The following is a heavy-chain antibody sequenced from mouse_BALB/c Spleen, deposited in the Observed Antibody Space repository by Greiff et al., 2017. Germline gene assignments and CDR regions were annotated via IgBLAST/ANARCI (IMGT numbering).Heavy chain of an antibody. V-gene: IGHV2-9*02. J-gene: IGHJ2*01. CDR3: AREDYDYFYFDY. CDR1: GFSLTSYG. CDR2: IWAGGST. D-gene: IGHD2-4*01. Sequence: QVQLKESGPGLVAPSQSLSITCTVSGFSLTSYGVHWVRQPPGKGLEWLGVIWAGGSTNYNSALMSRLSISKDNSKSQVFLKMNSLQTDYTAMYYCAREDYDYFYFDYWGQGTTLTVSS.